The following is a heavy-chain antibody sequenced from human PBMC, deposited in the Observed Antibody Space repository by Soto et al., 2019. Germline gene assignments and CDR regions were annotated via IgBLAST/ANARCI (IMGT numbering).Heavy chain of an antibody. V-gene: IGHV1-69*01. D-gene: IGHD2-2*01. Sequence: QVQLVQSGAEVKKPGSSVKVSCKASGGTFSSYAISWVRQAPGQGLEWMGGIIPIFGTANYAQKFQGRVTITADESTSTAYMELRSLRSEDTAVYYCARVHCSSTSCHSYYYYYGMDVWGQGTTVTVSS. CDR2: IIPIFGTA. CDR3: ARVHCSSTSCHSYYYYYGMDV. J-gene: IGHJ6*02. CDR1: GGTFSSYA.